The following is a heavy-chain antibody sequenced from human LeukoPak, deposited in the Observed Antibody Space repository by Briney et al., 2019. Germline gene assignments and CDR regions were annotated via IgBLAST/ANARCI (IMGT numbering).Heavy chain of an antibody. J-gene: IGHJ4*02. CDR2: VYFDGSDT. Sequence: GESLQISCQASGDTFTDTYIAWVRQMAGKGLEWMGVVYFDGSDTRYSPSFEGQVTISADQSISAAYLQWTSLKTSDTAMYFCARFLHGNSLDYWGQGTLVTVSS. D-gene: IGHD4-23*01. CDR1: GDTFTDTY. CDR3: ARFLHGNSLDY. V-gene: IGHV5-51*01.